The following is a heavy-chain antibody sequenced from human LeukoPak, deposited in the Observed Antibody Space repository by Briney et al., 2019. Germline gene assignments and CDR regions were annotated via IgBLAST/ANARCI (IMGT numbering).Heavy chain of an antibody. D-gene: IGHD3-10*01. V-gene: IGHV1-2*02. CDR3: ARGSWELLGYYYYGMDV. CDR2: INPNSGGT. Sequence: ASVKVSCKASGYTFTAYYMHWVRQAPGQGLEWMGWINPNSGGTNYAQKFQGRVTMTRNTSISTAYMELSSLRSEDTAVYYCARGSWELLGYYYYGMDVWGQGTTVTVSS. J-gene: IGHJ6*02. CDR1: GYTFTAYY.